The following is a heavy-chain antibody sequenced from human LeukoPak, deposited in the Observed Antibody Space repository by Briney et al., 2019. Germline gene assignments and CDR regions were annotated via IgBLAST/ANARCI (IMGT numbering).Heavy chain of an antibody. D-gene: IGHD1-14*01. Sequence: PSETLSLTCNVSGGSISSYYWSWIRQPPGKGLEWIGYIYYRGSTNYNPSLKSRVTISVDTSKNQFSLKLSSVTAADTAVYYCARHVTGYYFDSWGQGTLVTVSS. J-gene: IGHJ4*02. V-gene: IGHV4-59*08. CDR3: ARHVTGYYFDS. CDR1: GGSISSYY. CDR2: IYYRGST.